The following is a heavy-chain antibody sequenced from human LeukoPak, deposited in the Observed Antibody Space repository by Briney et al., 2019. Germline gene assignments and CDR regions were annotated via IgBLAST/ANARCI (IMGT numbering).Heavy chain of an antibody. J-gene: IGHJ4*02. D-gene: IGHD6-19*01. CDR1: GFTFSSYS. CDR2: ISSSSSYI. CDR3: ARGSIAVAGTEDY. Sequence: GGSLRLSCAASGFTFSSYSMNWGRRAPGNGLEWVSSISSSSSYIYYADSVKDRFTISRDNAKNSLYLQMNSLRAEDTAVYSCARGSIAVAGTEDYWGQGTLVTVSS. V-gene: IGHV3-21*01.